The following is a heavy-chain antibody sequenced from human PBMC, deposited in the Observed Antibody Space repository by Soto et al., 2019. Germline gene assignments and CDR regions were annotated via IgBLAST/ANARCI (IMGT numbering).Heavy chain of an antibody. D-gene: IGHD5-12*01. J-gene: IGHJ6*03. CDR2: INPNGGGT. CDR3: ARESGGATATLDYYYFYMDV. CDR1: GDSFNDYY. V-gene: IGHV1-2*02. Sequence: VQLVQSGAEVKKPGASVKVSCKTSGDSFNDYYIHWVRQAPGQGLEWMGWINPNGGGTKYAQKFQGRVTVTRDTSIRTVYMELNSLRSGDTAVYYCARESGGATATLDYYYFYMDVWGKGTTVTVSS.